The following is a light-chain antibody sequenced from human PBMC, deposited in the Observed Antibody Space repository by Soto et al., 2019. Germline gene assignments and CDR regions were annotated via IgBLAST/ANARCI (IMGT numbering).Light chain of an antibody. J-gene: IGLJ2*01. Sequence: QPVLTQPPSASGSPGQSVTISCTGTSSDVGGYHYVSWYQQHPGKAPKLMIHEVTKRPSGVPDRFSGSKSGNTASLTVSGLQGEDEADYYCSSYAGSNKLVFGGGTKLTVL. V-gene: IGLV2-8*01. CDR3: SSYAGSNKLV. CDR1: SSDVGGYHY. CDR2: EVT.